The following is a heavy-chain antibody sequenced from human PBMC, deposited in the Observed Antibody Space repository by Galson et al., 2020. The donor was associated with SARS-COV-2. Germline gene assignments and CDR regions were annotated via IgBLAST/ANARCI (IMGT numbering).Heavy chain of an antibody. CDR1: SASISSGNYY. D-gene: IGHD3-22*01. CDR2: IFTSGRT. J-gene: IGHJ4*02. CDR3: ARTTYYPDISGFHADTLQVPFDN. V-gene: IGHV4-61*02. Sequence: SETLYLTCTVSSASISSGNYYWSWIRPPAGKGLEWIGRIFTSGRTNYNASLKSRVIISRDTSRNQFSLKVNSVTAADTAVYFCARTTYYPDISGFHADTLQVPFDNWGQGILVTVSS.